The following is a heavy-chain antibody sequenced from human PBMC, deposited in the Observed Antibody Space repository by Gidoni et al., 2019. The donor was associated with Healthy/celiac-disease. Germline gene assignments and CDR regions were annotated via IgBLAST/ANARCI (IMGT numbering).Heavy chain of an antibody. J-gene: IGHJ6*03. V-gene: IGHV3-30*18. CDR2: ISYDGSNK. CDR3: ANPNGGAAAADEYYYYMDV. Sequence: QVQLVESGGGVVQPGRSLRLSCAASGFTFSSYGLHWVRQAPGKGLEWVAVISYDGSNKYYADSVKGRFTISRDNSKNTLYLQMNSLRAEDTAVYYCANPNGGAAAADEYYYYMDVWGKGTTVTVSS. CDR1: GFTFSSYG. D-gene: IGHD6-13*01.